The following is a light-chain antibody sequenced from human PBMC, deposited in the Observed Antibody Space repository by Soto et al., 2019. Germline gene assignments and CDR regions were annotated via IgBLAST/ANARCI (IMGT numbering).Light chain of an antibody. CDR3: SSYTSSRTLYV. CDR1: SSDVGASDF. Sequence: QSVLTQPASVSESPGQSITISCTGTSSDVGASDFVSWYQQHPGKAPELIIYEIFNRPSGVSNRFSGSKSGNTASLTISGLQAEDESDYYCSSYTSSRTLYVFGTGTKVTVL. V-gene: IGLV2-14*01. J-gene: IGLJ1*01. CDR2: EIF.